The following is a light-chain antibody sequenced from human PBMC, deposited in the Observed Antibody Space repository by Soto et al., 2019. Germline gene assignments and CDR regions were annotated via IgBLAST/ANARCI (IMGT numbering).Light chain of an antibody. CDR3: QQSYSTPPGT. J-gene: IGKJ1*01. V-gene: IGKV1-39*01. CDR2: AAS. Sequence: DKHMTKCPAALAASVGDRVRITCRASQSISTYLEWFQQKPGKAPKLLIYAASSLQSGVPSRFSGSGSGTDFTLTISSLQPEDFATYYCQQSYSTPPGTFGQGTKVDI. CDR1: QSISTY.